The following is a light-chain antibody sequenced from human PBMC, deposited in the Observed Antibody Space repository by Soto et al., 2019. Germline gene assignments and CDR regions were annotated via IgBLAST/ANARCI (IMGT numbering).Light chain of an antibody. CDR1: QSVDSY. J-gene: IGKJ5*01. Sequence: EIVLTQSPASLSLSPGERATLSCMASQSVDSYLVWYQKKPGQAPRLLIFGASNRATGIPARFSGSGSGTDCTLTINSLEPDDFAVYYRQQRDSWPITLGQGTRLEIK. CDR2: GAS. V-gene: IGKV3-11*01. CDR3: QQRDSWPIT.